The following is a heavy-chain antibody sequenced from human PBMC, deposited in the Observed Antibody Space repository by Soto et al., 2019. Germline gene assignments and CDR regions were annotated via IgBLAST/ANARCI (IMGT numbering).Heavy chain of an antibody. CDR3: AKDLIVDSSSSHY. Sequence: GGSLRLSCVASGFSLSSHAVSWVRQTPEKGLEWVSSISDSGATSSYADFVKGRFTVSRDNSRNTLYPQMNSLRAEDTAVYYCAKDLIVDSSSSHYWGQGTLVTVSS. CDR2: ISDSGATS. V-gene: IGHV3-23*01. J-gene: IGHJ4*02. D-gene: IGHD6-6*01. CDR1: GFSLSSHA.